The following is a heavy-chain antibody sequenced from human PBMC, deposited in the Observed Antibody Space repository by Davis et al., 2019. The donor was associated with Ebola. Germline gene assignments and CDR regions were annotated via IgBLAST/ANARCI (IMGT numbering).Heavy chain of an antibody. D-gene: IGHD3-16*01. CDR1: GFTFSSYG. V-gene: IGHV3-30*02. CDR2: IRYDGSNK. J-gene: IGHJ5*02. Sequence: LSLTCAASGFTFSSYGMHWVRQAPGKGLEWVAFIRYDGSNKYYADSVKGRFTISRDNSKNTLYLQMNSLRAEDTAVYYCAGDDYVWGGFDPWGQGTLVTVSS. CDR3: AGDDYVWGGFDP.